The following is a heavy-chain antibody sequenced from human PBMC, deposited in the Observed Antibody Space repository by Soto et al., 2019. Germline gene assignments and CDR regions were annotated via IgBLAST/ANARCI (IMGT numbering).Heavy chain of an antibody. V-gene: IGHV5-51*01. CDR1: GYSFTSYW. D-gene: IGHD6-13*01. CDR2: IYPGDSDT. Sequence: GESLKISCKGSGYSFTSYWIGWVRQMPGKGLEWMGIIYPGDSDTRYSPSFQGQVTISADKSISTAYLQWSSLKASDTAMYYCARVEGSSWPAAHYYYYGMDVWGQGTTVTVSS. CDR3: ARVEGSSWPAAHYYYYGMDV. J-gene: IGHJ6*02.